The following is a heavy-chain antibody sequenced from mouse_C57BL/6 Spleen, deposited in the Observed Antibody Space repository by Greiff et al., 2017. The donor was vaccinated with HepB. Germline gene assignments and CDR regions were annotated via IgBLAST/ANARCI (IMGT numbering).Heavy chain of an antibody. CDR2: IDPSDSYT. Sequence: QVQLQQPGAELVKPGASVKLSCEASGYTFTSYWMQWVKQRPGQGLEWIGEIDPSDSYTNYNQKFKGKATLTVDTSSSTAYMQLSSLTSADSAVYYCARWGLSTMVTSYAMDYWGQGTSVTVSS. CDR3: ARWGLSTMVTSYAMDY. CDR1: GYTFTSYW. V-gene: IGHV1-50*01. D-gene: IGHD2-2*01. J-gene: IGHJ4*01.